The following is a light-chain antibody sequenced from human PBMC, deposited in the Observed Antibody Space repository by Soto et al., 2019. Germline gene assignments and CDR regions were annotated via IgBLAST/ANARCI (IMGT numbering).Light chain of an antibody. Sequence: DIQMTQSPSSLSASVGDRVTLTCRASESIVDYLNWYQHKPGRAPTLLMYGASKLQRGVPSRFSGSWSGTDFTLTISRLQPDDFATYYCQQCYTTPYTFGQGTKVEIK. CDR1: ESIVDY. CDR2: GAS. V-gene: IGKV1-39*01. CDR3: QQCYTTPYT. J-gene: IGKJ2*01.